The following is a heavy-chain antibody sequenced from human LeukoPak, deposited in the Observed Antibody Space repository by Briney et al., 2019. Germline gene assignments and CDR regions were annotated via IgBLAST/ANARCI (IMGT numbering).Heavy chain of an antibody. V-gene: IGHV6-1*01. Sequence: SQTLSLTCAISGDSVSSNSATWNWIRQSPSRGLEWLGRTYYRSKWYNDYTVSVNSRITINPDTSKNQFSLHLNSVPPEDTAVYFCARGPIWSDAFDVWGQGTMATVSS. J-gene: IGHJ3*01. CDR2: TYYRSKWYN. CDR3: ARGPIWSDAFDV. D-gene: IGHD1-1*01. CDR1: GDSVSSNSAT.